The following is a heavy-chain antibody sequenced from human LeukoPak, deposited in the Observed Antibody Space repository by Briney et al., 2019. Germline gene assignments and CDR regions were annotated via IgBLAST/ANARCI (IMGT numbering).Heavy chain of an antibody. D-gene: IGHD6-19*01. CDR3: ARTGLVRFFDY. CDR1: GFTFSSYW. Sequence: GGSLRLSCAASGFTFSSYWMSWVRQAPGKGLEWVANIKQDGSEKYYVDSVKGRFTISRDNAKNSLYLQMNSLRAGDTAVYYCARTGLVRFFDYWGQGTLVTVSS. V-gene: IGHV3-7*01. J-gene: IGHJ4*02. CDR2: IKQDGSEK.